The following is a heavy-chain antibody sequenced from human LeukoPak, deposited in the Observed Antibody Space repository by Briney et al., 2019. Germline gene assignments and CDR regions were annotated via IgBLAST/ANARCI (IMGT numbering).Heavy chain of an antibody. CDR2: IIPIFGTA. D-gene: IGHD5-18*01. CDR3: ARRGYSYGLGPFDP. CDR1: GGTFSSYA. J-gene: IGHJ5*02. Sequence: VASVKVSCKASGGTFSSYAIRLVREAPGQGLEWMGGIIPIFGTANYAQKFQGRVTTTADESTSTAYMELSSLRSEDTAVYYCARRGYSYGLGPFDPWGQGTLVTVSS. V-gene: IGHV1-69*13.